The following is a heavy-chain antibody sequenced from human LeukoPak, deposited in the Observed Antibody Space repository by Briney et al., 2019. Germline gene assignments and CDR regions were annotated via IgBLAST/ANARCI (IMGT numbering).Heavy chain of an antibody. J-gene: IGHJ6*03. CDR1: GFTFSSYS. CDR2: ISSSSSTI. CDR3: ARVGFGGSYYMDV. V-gene: IGHV3-48*04. Sequence: GGSLRLSCAASGFTFSSYSMNWVRQAPGKGLEWVSYISSSSSTIYYADSVKGRFTISRDNAKNSLYLQMNSLRAEDTAVYYCARVGFGGSYYMDVWGKGTTVTVSS. D-gene: IGHD4-23*01.